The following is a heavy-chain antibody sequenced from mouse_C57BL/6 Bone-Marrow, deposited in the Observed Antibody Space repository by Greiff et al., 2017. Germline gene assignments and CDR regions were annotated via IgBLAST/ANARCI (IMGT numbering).Heavy chain of an antibody. Sequence: VQLQQPGAELVMPGASVKLSCKASGYTFTSYWMHWVKQRPGQGLEWIGEIDPSDSYTNYNQKFKGKSTLTVDKSSSTAYMQLSSLTSEDSAVYYCACSGEDDLYVMDFWGRGTGVTVSS. CDR3: ACSGEDDLYVMDF. J-gene: IGHJ4*01. D-gene: IGHD3-1*01. CDR2: IDPSDSYT. CDR1: GYTFTSYW. V-gene: IGHV1-69*01.